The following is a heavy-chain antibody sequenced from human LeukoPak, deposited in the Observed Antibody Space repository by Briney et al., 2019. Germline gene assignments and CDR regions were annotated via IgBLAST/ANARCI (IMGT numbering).Heavy chain of an antibody. J-gene: IGHJ4*02. Sequence: GGSLRLSCAASGFSFSTYAMSWVRQSPGKGLEWLSVISGSGGFTVYADSVKGRFTISRDNSRNTLYLQLGSLRAEDTAVYYCAKGQRSCGGGRCELFDSWGQGTLVTVSS. D-gene: IGHD2-15*01. CDR1: GFSFSTYA. V-gene: IGHV3-23*01. CDR3: AKGQRSCGGGRCELFDS. CDR2: ISGSGGFT.